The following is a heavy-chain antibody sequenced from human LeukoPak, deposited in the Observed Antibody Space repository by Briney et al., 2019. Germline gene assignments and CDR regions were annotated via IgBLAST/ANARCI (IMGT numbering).Heavy chain of an antibody. CDR1: GYTFTNYD. Sequence: TSVKVSCKTSGYTFTNYDINWVRQATGQGLEWMGWMNPNSGNTGYAQKFQGRVTMTRNTSISTAYMELSSLRSEDTAVYYCARPHCSSTDCHPPEWFDPWGQGTLVTVSS. J-gene: IGHJ5*02. CDR3: ARPHCSSTDCHPPEWFDP. V-gene: IGHV1-8*01. D-gene: IGHD2-2*01. CDR2: MNPNSGNT.